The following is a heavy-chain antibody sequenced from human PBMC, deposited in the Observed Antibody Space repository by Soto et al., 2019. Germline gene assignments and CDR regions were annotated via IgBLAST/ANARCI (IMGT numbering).Heavy chain of an antibody. V-gene: IGHV3-30*02. CDR2: IWYDGSNK. Sequence: GGSLRLSCAASGFTFSSYGMHWVRQAPGKGLEWVAVIWYDGSNKYYADSVKGRFTISRDNSKNTLYLQMNSLRAEDTAVYYCAKDKGTIFGVVIGGHMDVWGKGTTVTVSS. J-gene: IGHJ6*03. CDR1: GFTFSSYG. D-gene: IGHD3-3*01. CDR3: AKDKGTIFGVVIGGHMDV.